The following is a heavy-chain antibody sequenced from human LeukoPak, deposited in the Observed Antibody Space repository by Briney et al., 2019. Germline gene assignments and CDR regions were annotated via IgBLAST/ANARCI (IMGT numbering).Heavy chain of an antibody. D-gene: IGHD4-17*01. CDR2: INGDGSST. CDR1: GFTFSGHW. Sequence: GGSLRLSCAASGFTFSGHWMHWVRQAPGKGLVWVSRINGDGSSTGYADSVKGRFTISRDNAKNTLDLQMNSLRVEDTAVYYCARGYGDYWGQGTLVTVSS. V-gene: IGHV3-74*01. CDR3: ARGYGDY. J-gene: IGHJ4*02.